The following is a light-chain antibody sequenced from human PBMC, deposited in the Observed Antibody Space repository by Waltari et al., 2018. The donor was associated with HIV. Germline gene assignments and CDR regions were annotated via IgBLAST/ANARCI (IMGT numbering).Light chain of an antibody. CDR2: SNN. CDR3: ATWDDSLNGHWV. J-gene: IGLJ3*02. CDR1: SSNIGNNL. Sequence: QSILTQPPSASGTPGQRVTISCSGSSSNIGNNLVNWYQQVPGTAPKLLISSNNQRPSGVPDRFSGSKSGTSASLAISGLQSEDEADYYCATWDDSLNGHWVFGGGTKLTVL. V-gene: IGLV1-44*01.